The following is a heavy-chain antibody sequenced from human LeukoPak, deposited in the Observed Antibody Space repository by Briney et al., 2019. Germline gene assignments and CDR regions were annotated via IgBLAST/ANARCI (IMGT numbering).Heavy chain of an antibody. J-gene: IGHJ6*03. Sequence: ASVKVSCKASGGTFGNYGLSWVRQAPGQGLEWMGGIIPMFETTDYAQNFQGRVTISADKSTSTVYMELSSLRSEDTAVYYCARGFGSSWVIYYYYYMDVWGKGTTVTISS. CDR1: GGTFGNYG. CDR3: ARGFGSSWVIYYYYYMDV. CDR2: IIPMFETT. V-gene: IGHV1-69*06. D-gene: IGHD6-13*01.